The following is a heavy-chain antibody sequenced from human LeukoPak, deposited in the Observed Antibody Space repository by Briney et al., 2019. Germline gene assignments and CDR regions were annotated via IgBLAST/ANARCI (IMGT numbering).Heavy chain of an antibody. CDR1: GGSISSGGYY. Sequence: SETLSLTCTVSGGSISSGGYYWSWIRQPPGKGLEWIGYIYHSGSTYYNPSLKSRVTISVDRSKNQFSLKLSSVTAADTAVYYCARDNNWGGDYFDYWGQGTLVTVSS. D-gene: IGHD7-27*01. J-gene: IGHJ4*02. CDR2: IYHSGST. V-gene: IGHV4-30-2*01. CDR3: ARDNNWGGDYFDY.